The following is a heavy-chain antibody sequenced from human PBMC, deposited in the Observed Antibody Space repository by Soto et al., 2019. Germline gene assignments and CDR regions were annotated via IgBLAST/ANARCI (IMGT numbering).Heavy chain of an antibody. J-gene: IGHJ6*02. Sequence: QVQLVQSAAEVKKPGASVKVSCKASGYTFIRYGITWVRQAPGQGLEWMGWISPYNDNTNYAQKRQGRVTMTTDTSTRTVYMELRSLKSDATAVYYCARGGYYDNVGGKLSLYGLYVCGQGTTVTVSS. D-gene: IGHD3-16*01. CDR3: ARGGYYDNVGGKLSLYGLYV. CDR2: ISPYNDNT. V-gene: IGHV1-18*01. CDR1: GYTFIRYG.